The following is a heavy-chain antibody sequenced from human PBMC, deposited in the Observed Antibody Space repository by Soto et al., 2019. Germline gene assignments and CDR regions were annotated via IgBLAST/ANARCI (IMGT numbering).Heavy chain of an antibody. CDR3: VIPDWAW. Sequence: GASVKVSCKASGYTFTNYVIHWVRQAPGQGLEWLGWIHAGNGETRYSPNFKGRATITRDTSASTAYMELRSLTSRDTAVFYCVIPDWAWWGQGTLVTVSS. CDR1: GYTFTNYV. D-gene: IGHD3-9*01. J-gene: IGHJ4*02. CDR2: IHAGNGET. V-gene: IGHV1-3*01.